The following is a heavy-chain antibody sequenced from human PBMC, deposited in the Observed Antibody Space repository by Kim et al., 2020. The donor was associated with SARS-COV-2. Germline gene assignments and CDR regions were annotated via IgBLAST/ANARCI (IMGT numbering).Heavy chain of an antibody. CDR1: GFTFSSYA. J-gene: IGHJ4*02. CDR2: ISYDGSNK. V-gene: IGHV3-30*04. CDR3: ARAVGGSYYGPFLY. D-gene: IGHD1-26*01. Sequence: GGSLRLSCAASGFTFSSYAMHWVRQAPGKGLEWVAVISYDGSNKYYADSVKGRFTISRDNSKNTLYLQMNSLRAEDTAVYYCARAVGGSYYGPFLYWGQGTLVTVSS.